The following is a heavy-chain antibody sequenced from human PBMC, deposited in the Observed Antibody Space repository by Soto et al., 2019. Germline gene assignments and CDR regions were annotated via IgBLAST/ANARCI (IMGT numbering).Heavy chain of an antibody. CDR3: TRHRRGKDDYGDYFDY. V-gene: IGHV3-73*01. CDR2: IRSKANSYAT. D-gene: IGHD4-17*01. Sequence: LSLTCAASGFTFSGSAMHWVRQASGKGLEWVGRIRSKANSYATAYAASVKGRFTISRDDSKNTAYLQMNSLKTEDTAVYYCTRHRRGKDDYGDYFDYWGQGTLVTVSS. CDR1: GFTFSGSA. J-gene: IGHJ4*02.